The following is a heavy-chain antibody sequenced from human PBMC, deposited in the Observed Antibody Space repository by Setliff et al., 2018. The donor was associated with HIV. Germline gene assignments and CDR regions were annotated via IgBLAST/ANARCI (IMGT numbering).Heavy chain of an antibody. CDR3: ARDDAVGGGYLDY. Sequence: PGGSLRLSCAVSGFTFSTYDMHWVRQAPGKGPELVAGISYDGSNKYYLDSLKGRFTVSRDNSKNTLFLQMNSLRGDDTAIYYCARDDAVGGGYLDYWGQGTLVTVSS. CDR1: GFTFSTYD. CDR2: ISYDGSNK. V-gene: IGHV3-30*03. J-gene: IGHJ4*02. D-gene: IGHD6-19*01.